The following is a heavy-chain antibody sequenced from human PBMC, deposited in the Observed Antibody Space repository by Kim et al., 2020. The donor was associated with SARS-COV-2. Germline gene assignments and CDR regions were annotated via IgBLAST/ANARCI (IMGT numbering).Heavy chain of an antibody. V-gene: IGHV3-7*04. Sequence: GSEKRYVDSVKDRFTISRDNANNSLYLQMNSLRPEDTALYYCARSYGMDVWGQGTTVTVSS. CDR3: ARSYGMDV. J-gene: IGHJ6*02. CDR2: GSEK.